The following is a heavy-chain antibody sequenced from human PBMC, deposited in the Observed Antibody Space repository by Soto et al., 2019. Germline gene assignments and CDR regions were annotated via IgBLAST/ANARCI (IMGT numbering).Heavy chain of an antibody. CDR1: GGSISSSSYY. V-gene: IGHV4-39*02. CDR2: IYYSGST. D-gene: IGHD3-3*01. J-gene: IGHJ4*02. Sequence: SETLSLTCTVSGGSISSSSYYWGWIRQPPGKGLEWIGSIYYSGSTYYNPSLKSRVTISVDTSKNQFSLKLSSVTAADTAVYYCAREGNYDFWSGSYRYFDYWGQGTLVTVSS. CDR3: AREGNYDFWSGSYRYFDY.